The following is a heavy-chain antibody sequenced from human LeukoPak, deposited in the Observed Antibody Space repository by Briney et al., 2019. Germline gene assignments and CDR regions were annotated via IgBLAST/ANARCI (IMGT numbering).Heavy chain of an antibody. CDR3: GRDCTGGTCHSGY. D-gene: IGHD2-15*01. V-gene: IGHV3-23*01. J-gene: IGHJ4*02. CDR1: GFTFSSYA. Sequence: GGSLRLSCAASGFTFSSYAMTWVRQAPGKGLEWVSSVTSGSGVNTYYADSVKGRFTLSRDNSRNTLYLQMNSLRAEDTAVYHCGRDCTGGTCHSGYWGQGTLVTVSS. CDR2: VTSGSGVNT.